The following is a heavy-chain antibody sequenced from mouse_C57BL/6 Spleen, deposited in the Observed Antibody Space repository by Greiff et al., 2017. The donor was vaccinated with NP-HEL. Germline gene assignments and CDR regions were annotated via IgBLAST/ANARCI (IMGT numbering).Heavy chain of an antibody. CDR3: AREPAFSTTVVDYFDC. J-gene: IGHJ2*01. CDR1: GYAFSSSW. Sequence: QVQLQQSGPELVTPGASVKISCKASGYAFSSSWMNWVKQRPGKGLEWIGRIYPGDGDTNYNGKFKGKATLPADESSSTAYMQLSSLTSEDSAVYFCAREPAFSTTVVDYFDCWGQGTTLTVSS. CDR2: IYPGDGDT. V-gene: IGHV1-82*01. D-gene: IGHD1-1*01.